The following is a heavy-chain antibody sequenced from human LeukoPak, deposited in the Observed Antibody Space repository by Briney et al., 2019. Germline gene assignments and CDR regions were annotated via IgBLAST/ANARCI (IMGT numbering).Heavy chain of an antibody. CDR1: GFTFSRYA. Sequence: GGSLRLSCAASGFTFSRYAMSWVRQAPGKGLEWVSTISGSGGSTYYADSVKGRSTISRDNSKNTLYLQMNSLRAEDTAVYYCARENDISGWYLGKHDKFPPWFDPWGQGTLVTVSS. V-gene: IGHV3-23*01. CDR2: ISGSGGST. D-gene: IGHD6-19*01. J-gene: IGHJ5*02. CDR3: ARENDISGWYLGKHDKFPPWFDP.